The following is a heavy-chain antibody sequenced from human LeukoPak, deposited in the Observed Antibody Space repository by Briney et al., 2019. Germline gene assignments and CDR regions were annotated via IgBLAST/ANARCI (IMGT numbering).Heavy chain of an antibody. D-gene: IGHD5-18*01. J-gene: IGHJ4*02. CDR1: GFIFDDFT. CDR3: AKEEHSYGYY. CDR2: ISWDGGST. V-gene: IGHV3-43*01. Sequence: GGSLRLSCAASGFIFDDFTMHWVRQTPGKGLEWVSLISWDGGSTPYADSVKGRFTISRDNSKNSLYLQMNGLRTEDTALYYCAKEEHSYGYYWGQGTLVTVSS.